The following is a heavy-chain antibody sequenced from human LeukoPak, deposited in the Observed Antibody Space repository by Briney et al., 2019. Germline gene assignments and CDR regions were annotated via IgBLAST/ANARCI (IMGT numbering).Heavy chain of an antibody. CDR2: VSSSSGLI. CDR3: AREFDGSASGAGY. D-gene: IGHD1-26*01. CDR1: GFTFSRYS. J-gene: IGHJ4*02. Sequence: GGSLRLSCAASGFTFSRYSMNWARQAPGKGLEWVSSVSSSSGLIYYGDSVKGRFTVSRDNAKRSLYLQMNSLRADDTAVYYCAREFDGSASGAGYWGQGTLVTVSS. V-gene: IGHV3-21*01.